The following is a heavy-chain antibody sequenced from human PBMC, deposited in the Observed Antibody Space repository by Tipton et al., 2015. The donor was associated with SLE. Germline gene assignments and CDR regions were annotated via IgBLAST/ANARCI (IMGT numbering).Heavy chain of an antibody. CDR3: ARVYSSSSEYFDL. V-gene: IGHV4-38-2*01. Sequence: LRLSCAVSGYSISSGYYWGWIRQPSGKGLEWIGSIYHSGSTYYNPSLKSRVTISVDTSKNQFSLKLSSVTAADTAVYYCARVYSSSSEYFDLWGRGTLVTVSS. CDR2: IYHSGST. D-gene: IGHD6-6*01. J-gene: IGHJ2*01. CDR1: GYSISSGYY.